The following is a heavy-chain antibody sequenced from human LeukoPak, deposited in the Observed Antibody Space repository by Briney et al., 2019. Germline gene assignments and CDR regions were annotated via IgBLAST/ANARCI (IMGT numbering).Heavy chain of an antibody. D-gene: IGHD3-22*01. CDR3: ARAIGGYYCDY. CDR2: IYDSGST. CDR1: GGSIRSHY. V-gene: IGHV4-59*11. Sequence: SETLSLTCIVSGGSIRSHYWSWIRQPPGKGLEWIGYIYDSGSTNYNLSLKSRVTISVDTSKNQFSLKLSSVTAADTAVYYCARAIGGYYCDYWGQGTLVTVSS. J-gene: IGHJ4*02.